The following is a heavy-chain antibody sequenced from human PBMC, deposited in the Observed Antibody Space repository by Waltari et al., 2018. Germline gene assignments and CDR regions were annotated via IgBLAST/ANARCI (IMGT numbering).Heavy chain of an antibody. J-gene: IGHJ5*02. Sequence: QVTLKESGPVLVKPTETLTLTCTVSGFSLSNARMGVSWIRQPPGKALEWLAHIFSNDEKSYSTSLKSRLTISKDTSKSQVVLTMTNMDPVDTATYYCARTLHRITIFGVVPGWFDPWGQGTLVTVSS. V-gene: IGHV2-26*01. CDR1: GFSLSNARMG. CDR3: ARTLHRITIFGVVPGWFDP. D-gene: IGHD3-3*01. CDR2: IFSNDEK.